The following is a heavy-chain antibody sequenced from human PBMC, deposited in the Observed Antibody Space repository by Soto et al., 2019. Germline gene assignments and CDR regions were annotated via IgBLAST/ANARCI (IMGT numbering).Heavy chain of an antibody. J-gene: IGHJ6*02. Sequence: GASVKVSCKASGYTFTSYYMHWVRQAPGQGLEWMGIINPSGGSTSYAQKFQGRVTMTRDTSTSTVYMELSSLRSEDTAVYYCARDLRIQLWLRGYYGMDVWGQGTTVTVSS. CDR2: INPSGGST. V-gene: IGHV1-46*01. CDR3: ARDLRIQLWLRGYYGMDV. D-gene: IGHD5-18*01. CDR1: GYTFTSYY.